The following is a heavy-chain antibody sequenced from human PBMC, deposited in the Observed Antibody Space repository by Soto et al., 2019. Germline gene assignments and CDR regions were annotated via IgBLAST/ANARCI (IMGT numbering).Heavy chain of an antibody. CDR3: AKDFKVSGGHYGSLNYYYGMDV. J-gene: IGHJ6*02. Sequence: GGSLRLSCAASGFTFSDFGMHWVRQAPGKGLEWVAIISYDGILKYYADSVKGRFTISRDSSKGAVYLQMNSLTPEDTAVYYCAKDFKVSGGHYGSLNYYYGMDVWGQGTTVTVSS. V-gene: IGHV3-30*18. D-gene: IGHD3-10*01. CDR2: ISYDGILK. CDR1: GFTFSDFG.